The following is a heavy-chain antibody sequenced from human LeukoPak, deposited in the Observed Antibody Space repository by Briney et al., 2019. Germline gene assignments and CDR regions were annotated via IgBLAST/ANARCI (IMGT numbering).Heavy chain of an antibody. D-gene: IGHD2-2*01. CDR2: IWYDGSNK. V-gene: IGHV3-33*01. CDR1: GFTFSSYG. J-gene: IGHJ4*02. Sequence: PGRSLRLSCAASGFTFSSYGMHWVRQAPGKGLEWVAVIWYDGSNKYYADSVKGRFTISRDNSKNTLYLQMNSLRAEDTAVYYCARSPPRYSSSTSCYPYTYYFDYWGQGTLVTVSS. CDR3: ARSPPRYSSSTSCYPYTYYFDY.